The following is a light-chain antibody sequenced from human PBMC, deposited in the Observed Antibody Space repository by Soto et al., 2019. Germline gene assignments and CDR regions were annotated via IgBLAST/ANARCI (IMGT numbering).Light chain of an antibody. CDR1: QSVSSY. Sequence: EIVLTQSPATLSLSPGERATLSCRASQSVSSYLAWYQQKPGQAPRLLIYDASNRATGIPARFSGSGSGTDFTLTISRLEPEDFAVYYCHQYGKSPWTFGQGTKVDIK. J-gene: IGKJ1*01. V-gene: IGKV3-11*01. CDR2: DAS. CDR3: HQYGKSPWT.